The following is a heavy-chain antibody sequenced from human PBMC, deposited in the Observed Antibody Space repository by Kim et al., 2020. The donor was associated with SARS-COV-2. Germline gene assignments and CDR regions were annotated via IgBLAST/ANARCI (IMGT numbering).Heavy chain of an antibody. CDR1: GFTFSSYS. CDR2: ISSSSSTI. J-gene: IGHJ4*02. CDR3: ARDPNWEEPRITRGY. V-gene: IGHV3-48*04. D-gene: IGHD7-27*01. Sequence: GGSLRLSCAASGFTFSSYSMNWVRQAPGKGLEWVSYISSSSSTIYYADSVKGRFTISRDNAKNSLYLQMNSLRAEDTAVYYCARDPNWEEPRITRGYWGQGTLVTVSS.